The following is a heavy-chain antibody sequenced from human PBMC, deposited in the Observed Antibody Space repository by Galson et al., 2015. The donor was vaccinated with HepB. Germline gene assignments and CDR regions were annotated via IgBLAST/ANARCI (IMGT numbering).Heavy chain of an antibody. V-gene: IGHV1-46*04. CDR3: ARASYFESSPRWGGWFDP. D-gene: IGHD3-22*01. J-gene: IGHJ5*02. CDR2: INPSGGST. Sequence: SVKVSCKASGYTFTNYYIHWVRQAPGQGLEWMGIINPSGGSTNYAQKLQDSVTLTRDTSTSTVYMELSSLRSEDTALYYCARASYFESSPRWGGWFDPWGQGTLVTISS. CDR1: GYTFTNYY.